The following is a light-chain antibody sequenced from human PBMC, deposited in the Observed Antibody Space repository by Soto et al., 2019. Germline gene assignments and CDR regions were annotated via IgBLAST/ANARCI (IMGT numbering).Light chain of an antibody. V-gene: IGKV3-20*01. CDR2: VAS. CDR3: QQYGSSPRA. J-gene: IGKJ2*01. CDR1: QSVSSSY. Sequence: EIVLTQSPGTLSLSPGERATLSCRASQSVSSSYLAWYQQKPGQAPRLLIYVASRRATGIPDRFSGSGSGTDFTLTISRLEPEDFAVYYCQQYGSSPRAFGQGTKLEIK.